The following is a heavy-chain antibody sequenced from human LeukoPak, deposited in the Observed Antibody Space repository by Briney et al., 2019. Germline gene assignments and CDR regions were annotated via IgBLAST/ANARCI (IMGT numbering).Heavy chain of an antibody. CDR2: ISYDGSNK. Sequence: PGGSLRLSCAASGFTFSSYAMHWVRQAPGKGLEWVAVISYDGSNKYYADSVKGRFTISRDNSKNTLYLQMNSLRAEDTAVYYCAREQAGDLSRDGPFDYWGQGTLVTVSS. CDR1: GFTFSSYA. D-gene: IGHD7-27*01. CDR3: AREQAGDLSRDGPFDY. J-gene: IGHJ4*02. V-gene: IGHV3-30-3*01.